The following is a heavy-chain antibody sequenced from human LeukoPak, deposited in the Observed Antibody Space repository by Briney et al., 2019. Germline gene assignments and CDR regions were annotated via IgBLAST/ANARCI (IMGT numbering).Heavy chain of an antibody. CDR1: GGSISSYY. V-gene: IGHV4-4*07. CDR3: ARGAYDFWGGYSFSGFDI. CDR2: IYTSGST. J-gene: IGHJ3*02. Sequence: KPSETLSLTCTVSGGSISSYYWSWIRQPAGKGLKWIGRIYTSGSTNYNPSLKSRVTMSVDTSKNQFSLKLSSVTAADTAVYYCARGAYDFWGGYSFSGFDIWGQGTMVTVSS. D-gene: IGHD3-3*01.